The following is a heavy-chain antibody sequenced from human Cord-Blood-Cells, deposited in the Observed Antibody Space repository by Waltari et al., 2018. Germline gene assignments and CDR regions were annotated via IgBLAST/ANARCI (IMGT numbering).Heavy chain of an antibody. V-gene: IGHV4-34*01. Sequence: QVQLQQWGAGLLKPSETLSLTCAVYGGSFSGYYWSWIRQPPGKGLEWSGENNNSGSTNYNRSRRRRVTRSVDTSKTEFSLTLSSVAAADTAVYYCATGSSWPKKGFDYWGQGTLVTVSS. CDR3: ATGSSWPKKGFDY. CDR1: GGSFSGYY. J-gene: IGHJ4*02. CDR2: NNNSGST. D-gene: IGHD6-13*01.